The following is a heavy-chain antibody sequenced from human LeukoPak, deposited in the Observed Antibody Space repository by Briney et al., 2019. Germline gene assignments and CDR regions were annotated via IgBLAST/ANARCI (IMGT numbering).Heavy chain of an antibody. CDR1: GFTFSSYS. J-gene: IGHJ4*02. V-gene: IGHV3-21*01. CDR3: ARDLYYYGSGNYVPGLPDF. D-gene: IGHD3-10*01. Sequence: PGGSLRLSCAASGFTFSSYSMNWVRQAPGKGLERVSSISSSSSYIYYADSVKGRFTISRDNAKNSLYLQMNSLRAEDTAVYYCARDLYYYGSGNYVPGLPDFWGQGTLVTVSS. CDR2: ISSSSSYI.